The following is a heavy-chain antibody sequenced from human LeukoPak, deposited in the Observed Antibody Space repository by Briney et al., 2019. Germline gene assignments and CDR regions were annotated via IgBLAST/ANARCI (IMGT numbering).Heavy chain of an antibody. CDR1: GYTFSGYY. D-gene: IGHD6-13*01. Sequence: ASVKVSCKASGYTFSGYYIHWVRQGPGQGLEWMGWINPNSGTNYAQNFQGRVTMTRDTSISTAYMELSRLRSDATAVYYCAREEQHQRGRHFEYWGQGTLVTVSS. CDR2: INPNSGT. CDR3: AREEQHQRGRHFEY. J-gene: IGHJ4*02. V-gene: IGHV1-2*02.